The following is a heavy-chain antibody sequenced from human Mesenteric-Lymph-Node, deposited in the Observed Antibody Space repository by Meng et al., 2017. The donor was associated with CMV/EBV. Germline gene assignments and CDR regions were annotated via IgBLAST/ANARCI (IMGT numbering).Heavy chain of an antibody. CDR1: GFTVSRNY. V-gene: IGHV3-66*01. J-gene: IGHJ4*02. CDR2: IYAGGAT. D-gene: IGHD5-24*01. Sequence: GESLKISCAVSGFTVSRNYMSWVRQAPGKGLEWVSVIYAGGATYYADSVKGRFTISRDNSKNTLYLQMNSLRAEDTAIYYCARTRDGPFDYWGQGTLVTVSS. CDR3: ARTRDGPFDY.